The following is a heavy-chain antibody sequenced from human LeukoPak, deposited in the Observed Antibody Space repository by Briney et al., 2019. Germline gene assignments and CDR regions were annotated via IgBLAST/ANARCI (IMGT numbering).Heavy chain of an antibody. Sequence: PGGSLRLSCAASGFTFSSYAMHWVRQAPGKGLEWVAVISYDGSNKYYADSVKGRFTISRDNSKNTLYLQMNSLRAEDTAVYCARDPLQLWFGDAFDIWGQGTMVTVSS. CDR3: ARDPLQLWFGDAFDI. V-gene: IGHV3-30*04. CDR2: ISYDGSNK. D-gene: IGHD5-18*01. J-gene: IGHJ3*02. CDR1: GFTFSSYA.